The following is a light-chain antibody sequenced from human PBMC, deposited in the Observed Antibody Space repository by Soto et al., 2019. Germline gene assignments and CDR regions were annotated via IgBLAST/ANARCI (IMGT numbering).Light chain of an antibody. J-gene: IGLJ2*01. CDR3: SSHTSSNTLV. V-gene: IGLV2-14*03. CDR1: RSDVGGYNY. CDR2: DVI. Sequence: QSALTQPASVSGSPGQSITISCTGSRSDVGGYNYVSWYQQHPDKAPKLIIYDVINRPSGVSNRFSGSKSGNTASLTISGLQAEDEADYYCSSHTSSNTLVFGGGTKLTVL.